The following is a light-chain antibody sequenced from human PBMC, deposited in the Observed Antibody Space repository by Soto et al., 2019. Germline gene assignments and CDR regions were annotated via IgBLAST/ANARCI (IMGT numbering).Light chain of an antibody. J-gene: IGLJ3*02. CDR3: VLYMGSGISV. Sequence: QTVVTQEPSFSVSPGGTVTLTCGLNSGSVSTDYYPSWYQQTPGQAPRTLIYSTNTRSPGVPDRFFGSILGNKAALTITGAQTDDESDYCCVLYMGSGISVFGGGTKLTVL. V-gene: IGLV8-61*01. CDR2: STN. CDR1: SGSVSTDYY.